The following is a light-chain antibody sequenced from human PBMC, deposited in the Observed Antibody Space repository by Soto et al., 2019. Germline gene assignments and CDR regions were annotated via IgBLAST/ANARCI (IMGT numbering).Light chain of an antibody. V-gene: IGKV3-20*01. Sequence: EIVLTQSPGTLSLSPGERATLSCRASQSVSSNYLAWYQLKPGQAPRLLIYGASSRATGIPDRFSGSGSGTDFTLTISRLDPEDFAVYFCQQYGSSPRTFGKGTKVDIK. CDR2: GAS. J-gene: IGKJ1*01. CDR1: QSVSSNY. CDR3: QQYGSSPRT.